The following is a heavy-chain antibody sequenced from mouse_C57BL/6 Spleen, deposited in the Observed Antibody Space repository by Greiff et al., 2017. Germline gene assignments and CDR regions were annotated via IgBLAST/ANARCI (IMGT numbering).Heavy chain of an antibody. V-gene: IGHV1-69*01. CDR3: ARRGSDD. Sequence: VQLQQSGAELVMPGASVKLSCKASGYTFTSYWMHWVKQRPGQGLEWIGEIDPSDSYTNYNQKFQGKSTLTVDKSSSTAYMQLSSLTSEDSAVYYCARRGSDDWGQGTTLTVSS. J-gene: IGHJ2*01. CDR2: IDPSDSYT. CDR1: GYTFTSYW.